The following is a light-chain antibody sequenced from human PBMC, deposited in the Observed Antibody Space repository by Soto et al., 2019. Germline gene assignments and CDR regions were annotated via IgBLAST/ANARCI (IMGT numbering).Light chain of an antibody. CDR2: SNN. CDR1: SSNIGSNT. Sequence: QPVLTQPPSASGTPGQRVTISCSGSSSNIGSNTVNWYQQLPGTAPKLLIYSNNRRPSGVPDRFSGSKSGTSASLAISGLQSEDEADYYCAAWDDSLNGLVVFGGGTKLTVL. V-gene: IGLV1-44*01. J-gene: IGLJ2*01. CDR3: AAWDDSLNGLVV.